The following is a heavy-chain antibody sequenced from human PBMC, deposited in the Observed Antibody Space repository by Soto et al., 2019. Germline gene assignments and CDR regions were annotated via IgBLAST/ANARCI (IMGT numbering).Heavy chain of an antibody. CDR2: IYTSGST. CDR1: GGSIRSYY. Sequence: PSETLSLTCTVSGGSIRSYYCSWIRQPAGRGLEWIGRIYTSGSTNYNPSLKSRVTMSVDTSKNQFSLELSSVTAADTAVYYCARDGGPYYYDSSGYYVPPGLDYWGQGTLVTVSS. CDR3: ARDGGPYYYDSSGYYVPPGLDY. J-gene: IGHJ4*02. V-gene: IGHV4-4*07. D-gene: IGHD3-22*01.